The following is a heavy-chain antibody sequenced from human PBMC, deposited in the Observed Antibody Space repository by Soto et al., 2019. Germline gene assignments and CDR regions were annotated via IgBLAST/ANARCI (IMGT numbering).Heavy chain of an antibody. J-gene: IGHJ4*02. Sequence: PSETLSLTCTVSGASISTSSYYWGWVRQPPGKGLEWIGSIYYSGSTYYNPSLKSRVTISVDTSKNQFSLKLSSVTAADTAVYYCARTIFGVVIILVYWGQGTVDTVSP. CDR1: GASISTSSYY. V-gene: IGHV4-39*01. CDR2: IYYSGST. CDR3: ARTIFGVVIILVY. D-gene: IGHD3-3*01.